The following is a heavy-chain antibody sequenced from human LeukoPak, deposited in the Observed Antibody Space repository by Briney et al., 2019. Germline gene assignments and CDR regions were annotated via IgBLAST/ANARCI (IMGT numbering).Heavy chain of an antibody. CDR1: GFTFSSSD. Sequence: GGSLRLSCAASGFTFSSSDMHWVRQAPGKGLEWVAFIRYDGSNEYFADSVKGRFTISRDNSKNTLYLQMNTLRVEDTAVYYCTRDLMDYDVSTGLHHYYMDVWGQGTTVTVSS. CDR2: IRYDGSNE. CDR3: TRDLMDYDVSTGLHHYYMDV. J-gene: IGHJ6*02. V-gene: IGHV3-30*02. D-gene: IGHD3-9*01.